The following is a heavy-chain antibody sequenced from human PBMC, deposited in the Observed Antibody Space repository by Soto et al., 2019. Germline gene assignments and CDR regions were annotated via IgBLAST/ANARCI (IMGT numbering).Heavy chain of an antibody. Sequence: PSETLSLTCTVSGGSISSYYWSWIRQPPGKGLEWIGEIYHSGSTNYNPSLKSRVTISVDKSKNQFSLKLSSVTTADTAVYYCARALDGDYVDYWGQGTLVTVSS. CDR2: IYHSGST. J-gene: IGHJ4*02. V-gene: IGHV4-59*12. CDR1: GGSISSYY. CDR3: ARALDGDYVDY. D-gene: IGHD4-17*01.